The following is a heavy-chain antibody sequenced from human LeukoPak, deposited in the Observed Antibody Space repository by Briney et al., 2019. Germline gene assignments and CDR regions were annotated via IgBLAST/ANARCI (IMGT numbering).Heavy chain of an antibody. CDR2: ISYDGSNK. V-gene: IGHV3-30*04. Sequence: PGGSLRLSCAASGFTFSSYAMHWVRQAPGKWLEWVAVISYDGSNKYYADSVKGRFTISRENSKNTLYLQMNSLRAEDTAVYYCAREDTTWYYYDRSGYYPLDYWGQGTLVTVSS. D-gene: IGHD3-22*01. CDR1: GFTFSSYA. J-gene: IGHJ4*02. CDR3: AREDTTWYYYDRSGYYPLDY.